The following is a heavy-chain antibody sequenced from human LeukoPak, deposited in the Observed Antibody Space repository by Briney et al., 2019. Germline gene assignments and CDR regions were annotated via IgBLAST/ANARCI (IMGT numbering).Heavy chain of an antibody. Sequence: SVKVSCKASGRTFSIYAISWVREALGQGLEWMGGIIPIFDTANYAQKFQARVTITADESTSTAYMELSSLRSEDTAVYYCARGYTVIAYDYWGQGTLVTVSS. CDR3: ARGYTVIAYDY. CDR1: GRTFSIYA. V-gene: IGHV1-69*13. D-gene: IGHD1-1*01. J-gene: IGHJ4*02. CDR2: IIPIFDTA.